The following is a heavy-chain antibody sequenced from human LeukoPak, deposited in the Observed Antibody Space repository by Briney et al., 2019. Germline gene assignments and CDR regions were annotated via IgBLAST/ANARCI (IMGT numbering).Heavy chain of an antibody. CDR2: INHSGST. V-gene: IGHV4-34*01. J-gene: IGHJ3*02. CDR3: ATRIRPDAFDI. Sequence: YPSETLSLTCAVYGGSFSGYYWSWIRQPPGKGLEWIGEINHSGSTNCNPSLKSRVTISVDTSKNQFSLKLSSVTAADTAVYYCATRIRPDAFDIWGQGTMVTVSS. CDR1: GGSFSGYY.